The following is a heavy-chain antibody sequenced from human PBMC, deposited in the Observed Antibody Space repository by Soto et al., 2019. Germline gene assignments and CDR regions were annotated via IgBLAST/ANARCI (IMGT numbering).Heavy chain of an antibody. J-gene: IGHJ4*02. V-gene: IGHV1-69*02. Sequence: QVQLVQSGAEVKKPGSSVKVSCKASGGTFSSYTISWVRQAPGQGLEWMGRIIPILGIANYAQKFQGRVTITADKSTSTAYMELSSLRSEDTAVYYCARTIWGRYLLAPTPQRYYFDYWGQGTLVTVSS. CDR3: ARTIWGRYLLAPTPQRYYFDY. CDR1: GGTFSSYT. D-gene: IGHD3-16*02. CDR2: IIPILGIA.